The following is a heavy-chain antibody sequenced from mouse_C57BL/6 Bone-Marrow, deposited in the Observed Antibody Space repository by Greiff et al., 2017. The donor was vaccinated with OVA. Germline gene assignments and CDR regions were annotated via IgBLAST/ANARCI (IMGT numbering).Heavy chain of an antibody. V-gene: IGHV1-63*01. CDR3: ARGYYGTSWFAY. D-gene: IGHD1-1*01. Sequence: QVHVKQSGAELVRPGTSVKMSCKASGYTFTNYWIGWAKQRPGHGLEWIGDIYPGGGYTNYNEKFKGKATLTADKSSSTAYMQFSSLTSEDSAIYYCARGYYGTSWFAYWGQGTLVTVSA. CDR2: IYPGGGYT. J-gene: IGHJ3*01. CDR1: GYTFTNYW.